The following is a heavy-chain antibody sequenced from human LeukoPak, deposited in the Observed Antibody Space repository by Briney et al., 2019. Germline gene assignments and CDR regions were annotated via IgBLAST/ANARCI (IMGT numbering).Heavy chain of an antibody. Sequence: GGSLRLSCAASGFTFSSYAMSWARQAPGKGLEWVGFIRSKAYGGTTEYAASVKGRFTISRDDSESIAYLQMNSLKTEDTAVYYCTRGDYYDTSGYYFLFDYWGQGTLVTVSS. V-gene: IGHV3-49*04. CDR1: GFTFSSYA. CDR2: IRSKAYGGTT. J-gene: IGHJ4*02. D-gene: IGHD3-22*01. CDR3: TRGDYYDTSGYYFLFDY.